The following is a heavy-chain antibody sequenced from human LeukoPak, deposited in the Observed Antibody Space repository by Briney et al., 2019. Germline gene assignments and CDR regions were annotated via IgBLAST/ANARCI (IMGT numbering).Heavy chain of an antibody. D-gene: IGHD3-10*01. V-gene: IGHV4-34*01. J-gene: IGHJ6*02. Sequence: SESLSPTWAVDGGSFIGYCCGWIRQPAGKWREWMGEIIDSGRTNYNPSLKSRVTISLDTSKNQSSPQLSSVTAADTAVYYCARGLGRVRFGGYYYGMDVWGQGTTVTVSS. CDR3: ARGLGRVRFGGYYYGMDV. CDR2: IIDSGRT. CDR1: GGSFIGYC.